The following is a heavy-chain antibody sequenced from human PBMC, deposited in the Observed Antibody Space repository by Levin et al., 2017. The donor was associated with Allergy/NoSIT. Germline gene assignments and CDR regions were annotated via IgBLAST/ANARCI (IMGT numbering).Heavy chain of an antibody. CDR2: IKQDGGEK. J-gene: IGHJ4*02. V-gene: IGHV3-7*01. CDR1: GFTFSSYW. Sequence: GGSLRLSCAASGFTFSSYWMTWVRQAPGKGLEWVANIKQDGGEKYYVASVKGRFTISRDNAQNSLFLQMNSLRAEDTAVYYCARAGPGYSYGWEQFDYWGQGTLVTVSS. CDR3: ARAGPGYSYGWEQFDY. D-gene: IGHD5-18*01.